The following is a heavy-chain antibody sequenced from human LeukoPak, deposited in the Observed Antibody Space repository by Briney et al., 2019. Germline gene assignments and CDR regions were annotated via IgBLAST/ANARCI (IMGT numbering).Heavy chain of an antibody. CDR3: ARDETAAANFDY. Sequence: GGSLRLSCAASGFTFSSYSMNWVRQAPGKGLEWVSSISSSSSYIYYADSVKGRFTISRDNAKNSLYLQMNSLRAEDTAVYYCARDETAAANFDYWGQGTLVTVSS. CDR1: GFTFSSYS. J-gene: IGHJ4*02. CDR2: ISSSSSYI. D-gene: IGHD2-2*01. V-gene: IGHV3-21*01.